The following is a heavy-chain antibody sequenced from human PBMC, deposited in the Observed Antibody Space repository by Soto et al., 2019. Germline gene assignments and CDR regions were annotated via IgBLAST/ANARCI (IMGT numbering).Heavy chain of an antibody. J-gene: IGHJ4*02. CDR2: ISISSSTI. V-gene: IGHV3-48*01. Sequence: EVQLVDSGGGLVQPGGSLRLSCAASGFTFSSYSINWVRQAPGKGLEWVSYISISSSTIYYADSVNGRFTISRDNAKNALYLKMNSLRAEDTAVYYCASQSSEWLLFARWGQGTLVTVSS. D-gene: IGHD5-12*01. CDR1: GFTFSSYS. CDR3: ASQSSEWLLFAR.